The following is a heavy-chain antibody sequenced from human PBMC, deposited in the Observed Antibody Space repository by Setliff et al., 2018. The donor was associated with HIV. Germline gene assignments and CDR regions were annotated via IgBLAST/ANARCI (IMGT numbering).Heavy chain of an antibody. CDR3: ARQDIPTGYYLFDY. CDR2: INPNMGDT. J-gene: IGHJ4*02. D-gene: IGHD3-9*01. CDR1: GYTFTSYD. V-gene: IGHV1-2*06. Sequence: ASVKVSCKASGYTFTSYDINWVRQAPGQGLEWMGRINPNMGDTQYARKFQGRIIMTRDTSINTVYMELSSLTSDDTALYYCARQDIPTGYYLFDYWGQGTQVTVSS.